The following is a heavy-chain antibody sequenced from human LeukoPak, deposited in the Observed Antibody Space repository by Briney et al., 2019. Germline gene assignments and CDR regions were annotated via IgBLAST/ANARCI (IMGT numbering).Heavy chain of an antibody. V-gene: IGHV4-59*11. CDR3: ARWSSIYYVLDS. D-gene: IGHD3-22*01. J-gene: IGHJ4*02. CDR1: GGSISSHY. Sequence: SETLFLTCTVSGGSISSHYWTWIRQSPGKGPEWLGYISYSGSTEYNPSLKSRVTVSVDTSKNQFSLKLSSVSAADTAVYYCARWSSIYYVLDSWGQGTLVTVSS. CDR2: ISYSGST.